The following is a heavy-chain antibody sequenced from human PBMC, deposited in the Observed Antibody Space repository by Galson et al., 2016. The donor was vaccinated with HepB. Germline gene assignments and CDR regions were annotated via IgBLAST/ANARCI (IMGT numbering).Heavy chain of an antibody. CDR2: IYHSGRT. D-gene: IGHD6-13*01. J-gene: IGHJ4*02. CDR1: GGSISSSNW. V-gene: IGHV4-4*02. CDR3: ARGDSSSWYTLFDY. Sequence: SETLSLTCDVSGGSISSSNWWSWVRQSPGKGLEWMGEIYHSGRTNYNPSLKSRVTISVDNSKNQFSLKLSSVTAADTAVYFCARGDSSSWYTLFDYWGQGTLVTVSS.